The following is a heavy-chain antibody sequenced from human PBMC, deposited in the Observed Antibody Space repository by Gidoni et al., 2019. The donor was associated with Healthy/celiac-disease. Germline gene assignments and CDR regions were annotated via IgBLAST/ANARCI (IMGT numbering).Heavy chain of an antibody. CDR1: GFTFSDYY. V-gene: IGHV3-11*06. D-gene: IGHD2-8*01. Sequence: QVQLVESGGGLVKPGGSLRLSCAASGFTFSDYYMSWIRQAPGKGLEWVSYISSSSSYTNYADSVKGRFTISRDNAKNSLYLQMNSLRAEDTAVYYCASSISLGVWDGMDVWGQGTTVTVSS. CDR2: ISSSSSYT. J-gene: IGHJ6*02. CDR3: ASSISLGVWDGMDV.